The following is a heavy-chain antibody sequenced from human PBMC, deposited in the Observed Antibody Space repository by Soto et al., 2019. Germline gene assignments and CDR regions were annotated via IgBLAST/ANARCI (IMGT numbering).Heavy chain of an antibody. V-gene: IGHV4-59*01. J-gene: IGHJ3*02. D-gene: IGHD6-19*01. CDR3: ARAGAVAGYDAFDI. Sequence: QVQLQESGPGLVKPSETLSLTCTVSGGSISYYYWSWIRQPPGKGLEWIGYIYYSGSTDYRPSLKSRVTISVDTSKNQFSLNLSSVTAADTAVYYCARAGAVAGYDAFDIWGQGTMVTVSS. CDR1: GGSISYYY. CDR2: IYYSGST.